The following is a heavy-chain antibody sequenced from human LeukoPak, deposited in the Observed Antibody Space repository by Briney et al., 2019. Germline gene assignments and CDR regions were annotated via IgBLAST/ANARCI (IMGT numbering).Heavy chain of an antibody. CDR2: IYYSGST. D-gene: IGHD1-20*01. Sequence: SETLSLTCSVSGGSISSSYWSWIRQPPGKGLEWIAYIYYSGSTNYNPSLKSRLTISVDTSKNQFSLNLNSVTAADTAVYYCARVRITGTTLSDYWGQGTLVTVSS. CDR1: GGSISSSY. J-gene: IGHJ4*02. V-gene: IGHV4-59*01. CDR3: ARVRITGTTLSDY.